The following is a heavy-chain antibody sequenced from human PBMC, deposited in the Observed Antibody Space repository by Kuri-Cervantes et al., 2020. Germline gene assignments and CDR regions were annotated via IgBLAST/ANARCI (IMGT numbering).Heavy chain of an antibody. CDR1: SGSISSSNW. V-gene: IGHV4-4*02. CDR3: ARGPYCSGGSCYGPGDYYYGMDV. J-gene: IGHJ6*02. Sequence: SETLSLTCAVSSGSISSSNWWSWVRQPPGKGLEWIGEIYHSGSTNYNPSLKSRVTISVDKSKNQFSLKLSSVTAADTAVYYCARGPYCSGGSCYGPGDYYYGMDVWGQGTTVTVSS. D-gene: IGHD2-15*01. CDR2: IYHSGST.